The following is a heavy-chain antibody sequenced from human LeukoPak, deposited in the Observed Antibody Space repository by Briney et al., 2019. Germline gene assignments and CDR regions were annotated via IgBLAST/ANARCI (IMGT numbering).Heavy chain of an antibody. J-gene: IGHJ4*02. V-gene: IGHV4-59*01. D-gene: IGHD6-13*01. CDR1: GGSISSYY. CDR3: ARVLAAAGHPYYFDY. CDR2: IYYSGST. Sequence: SATLSLTWTVAGGSISSYYWSWIRQPPGKGLEWIGYIYYSGSTNYNPSLKSRVTISVDTTKNQFSLKLSSVTAADTAVYYCARVLAAAGHPYYFDYWGKGTLVTVSS.